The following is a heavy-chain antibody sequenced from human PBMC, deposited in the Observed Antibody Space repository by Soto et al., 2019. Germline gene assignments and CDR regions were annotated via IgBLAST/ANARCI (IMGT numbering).Heavy chain of an antibody. J-gene: IGHJ4*02. CDR2: ISSDGKND. CDR3: GREPFNCNTGFDF. V-gene: IGHV3-30*13. CDR1: GFIFSNYD. D-gene: IGHD1-20*01. Sequence: QVQLVASGGGVVQPGRSLRLSCAASGFIFSNYDMHWVRQAPGKGLEWVALISSDGKNDYYLDSVKCRFSISRDNSNIRFYLQVHSLRAEATAVYYCGREPFNCNTGFDFCGQGTLVTVSS.